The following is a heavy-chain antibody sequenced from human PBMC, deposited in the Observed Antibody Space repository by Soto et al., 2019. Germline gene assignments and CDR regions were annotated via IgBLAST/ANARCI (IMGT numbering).Heavy chain of an antibody. CDR2: IIPIFGTA. CDR3: ARARMHYYYDSSGYSYFDY. D-gene: IGHD3-22*01. J-gene: IGHJ4*02. V-gene: IGHV1-69*13. Sequence: SVKVSCKASGGTFSSYAISWLRQAPGQGLEWMGGIIPIFGTANYAQKFQGRVTITADESTSTAYMELSSLRSEDTAVYYCARARMHYYYDSSGYSYFDYWGQGTLVTVSS. CDR1: GGTFSSYA.